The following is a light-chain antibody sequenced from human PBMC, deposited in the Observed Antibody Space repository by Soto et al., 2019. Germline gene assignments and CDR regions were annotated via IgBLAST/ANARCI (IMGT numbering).Light chain of an antibody. CDR3: QQYNGYSRT. J-gene: IGKJ1*01. V-gene: IGKV1-5*01. Sequence: DIQMTQSPSTLPASVGDRVTITCRASQSISNWLAWYQHKPGKAPDLLISDVSSLERGVASRFSGSGSGTEFTLTISSMQPDDFATYYCQQYNGYSRTFGQGTKVDIK. CDR2: DVS. CDR1: QSISNW.